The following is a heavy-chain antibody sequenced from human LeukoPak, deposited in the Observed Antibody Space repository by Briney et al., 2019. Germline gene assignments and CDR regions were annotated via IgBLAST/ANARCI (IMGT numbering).Heavy chain of an antibody. Sequence: ETLSLTCTVSGGSISSSSYYWGWIRQPPGKGLDWIGSIYYSGSTYYNPSLKSRVAISVDTSKNQFSLKLSSVTAADTAVYYCARQLPYCSGGSCYVSFFDYWGQGTLVTVSS. CDR1: GGSISSSSYY. CDR3: ARQLPYCSGGSCYVSFFDY. J-gene: IGHJ4*02. D-gene: IGHD2-15*01. V-gene: IGHV4-39*01. CDR2: IYYSGST.